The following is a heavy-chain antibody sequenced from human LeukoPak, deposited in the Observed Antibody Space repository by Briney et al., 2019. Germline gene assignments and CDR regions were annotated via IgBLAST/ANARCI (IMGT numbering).Heavy chain of an antibody. J-gene: IGHJ4*02. CDR2: INPNSGGT. CDR3: ARGKDTAMVTPIGY. CDR1: GYTFTGYY. V-gene: IGHV1-2*02. Sequence: ASVKLSCKASGYTFTGYYMHWVRQAPGQGLEWMGWINPNSGGTNYAQKFQGRVTMTRDTSISTAYMELSRLRSDDTAVYYCARGKDTAMVTPIGYWGQGTLVTVSS. D-gene: IGHD5-18*01.